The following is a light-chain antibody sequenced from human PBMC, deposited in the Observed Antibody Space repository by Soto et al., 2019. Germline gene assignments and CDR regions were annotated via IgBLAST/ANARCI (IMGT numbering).Light chain of an antibody. CDR1: QSLTSGY. V-gene: IGKV3-20*01. J-gene: IGKJ1*01. CDR3: QLYGTSPRT. Sequence: EIVLTQSPGTLSLSPGERATLSCRASQSLTSGYLAWYQQKPGQAPRLLIYDASSRAAGIPDRFSGSGSGADFTLTISRLEPEDFAVYYCQLYGTSPRTFGQGTKVEIK. CDR2: DAS.